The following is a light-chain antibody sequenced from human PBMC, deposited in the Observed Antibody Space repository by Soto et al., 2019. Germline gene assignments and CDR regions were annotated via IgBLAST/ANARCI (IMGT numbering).Light chain of an antibody. CDR1: NGDIGFYNY. CDR2: EVA. CDR3: SSYTSSSPLYV. Sequence: QSVLTQPASVSGSPGQSITISCTGTNGDIGFYNYVSWYQQHPGEAPKLIIYEVAKRPSGVSSRFSGSKSGNTASLTISGLQAEDEADYHCSSYTSSSPLYVFGTGTKVTVL. V-gene: IGLV2-14*01. J-gene: IGLJ1*01.